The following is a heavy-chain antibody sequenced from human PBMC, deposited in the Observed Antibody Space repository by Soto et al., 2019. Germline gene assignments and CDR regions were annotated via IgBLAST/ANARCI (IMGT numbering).Heavy chain of an antibody. CDR1: GFTFSNYW. J-gene: IGHJ4*02. D-gene: IGHD1-26*01. Sequence: EVQLVESGGGLVQPGGSLRLSCAASGFTFSNYWMHWVRQAPGKGLVWVSRINSDGSSTSYADSVKGRFTISRDNAKNTLYLQMNSLRAEDTAVYYCTRRDLQWAYDYWGQGTLVTVSS. CDR2: INSDGSST. CDR3: TRRDLQWAYDY. V-gene: IGHV3-74*01.